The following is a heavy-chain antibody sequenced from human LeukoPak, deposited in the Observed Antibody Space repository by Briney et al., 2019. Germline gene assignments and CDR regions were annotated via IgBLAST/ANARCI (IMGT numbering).Heavy chain of an antibody. CDR1: GFTFSSYA. CDR3: ARDVRKGAFDI. Sequence: PGGSLRLSCAASGFTFSSYAMHWVRQAPGKGLKWVAVISYDGSNKYYADSVKGRFTISRDNSKNTLYLQMNSLRAEDTAVYYCARDVRKGAFDIWGQGTMVTVSS. CDR2: ISYDGSNK. J-gene: IGHJ3*02. V-gene: IGHV3-30*04.